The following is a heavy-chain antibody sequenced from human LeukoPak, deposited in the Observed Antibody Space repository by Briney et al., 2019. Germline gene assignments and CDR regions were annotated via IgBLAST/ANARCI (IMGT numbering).Heavy chain of an antibody. D-gene: IGHD3-10*01. Sequence: SETLSLTCTVSGGSIYSFYWSWIRQPPGKGLEWIGYIYYSGCTNYNPSLKSRVTISVDTSKNQFSLKPSSVTAADTAVYYCARAPPYYYGSGSYYYYYYYMDVWGKGTTVTISS. CDR3: ARAPPYYYGSGSYYYYYYYMDV. J-gene: IGHJ6*03. CDR1: GGSIYSFY. V-gene: IGHV4-59*01. CDR2: IYYSGCT.